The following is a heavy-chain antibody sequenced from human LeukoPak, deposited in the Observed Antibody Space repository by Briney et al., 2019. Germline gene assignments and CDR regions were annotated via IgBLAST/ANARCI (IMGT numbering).Heavy chain of an antibody. D-gene: IGHD3-10*01. Sequence: ASVKVSCKASGYTFTDYYMHWVRQAPGQGLEWMGWVNPNTAGTNYAQKFQGRVSMTRDTSTSTGYMELSRVRSDDTAVYYCAKVGWFGESNGPLDYWGQGTLVTVSS. V-gene: IGHV1-2*02. CDR2: VNPNTAGT. CDR1: GYTFTDYY. CDR3: AKVGWFGESNGPLDY. J-gene: IGHJ4*02.